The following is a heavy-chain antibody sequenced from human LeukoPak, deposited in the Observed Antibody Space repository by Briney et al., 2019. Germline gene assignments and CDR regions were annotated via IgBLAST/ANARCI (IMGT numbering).Heavy chain of an antibody. CDR1: GFXFSSYS. J-gene: IGHJ3*02. CDR2: ISSSSNYI. CDR3: ARDLATIVAFDI. V-gene: IGHV3-21*01. Sequence: GGSLRLSCAASGFXFSSYSMNWVRQAPGKGLEWVSSISSSSNYIYYADSVKGRFTISRDNAKNSLHLQMSSLRAEDTAVYYCARDLATIVAFDIWGQGTMVTVSS. D-gene: IGHD5-12*01.